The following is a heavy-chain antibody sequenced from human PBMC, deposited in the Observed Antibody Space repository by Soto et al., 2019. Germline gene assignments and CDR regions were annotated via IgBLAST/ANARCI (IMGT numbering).Heavy chain of an antibody. Sequence: SETLSLTCAVYGGSFSGYYWSWIRQPPGKGLEWIGEINHSGSTNYNPSLKSRVTISVDTSKNQFPLKLSSVTAADTAVYYCARVRSIAARRYYFDYWGQGTLVTVSS. CDR1: GGSFSGYY. CDR3: ARVRSIAARRYYFDY. V-gene: IGHV4-34*01. CDR2: INHSGST. D-gene: IGHD6-13*01. J-gene: IGHJ4*02.